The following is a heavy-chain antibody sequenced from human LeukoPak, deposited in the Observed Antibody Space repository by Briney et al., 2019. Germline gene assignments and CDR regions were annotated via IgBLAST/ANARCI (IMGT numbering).Heavy chain of an antibody. CDR3: ARDFWSGYYRRNWFDP. D-gene: IGHD3-3*01. Sequence: PSETLSLTSTVSGGSITSSSYYWGWIRQPPGKGLEWIGSIYYSGNTYYNPSLKSRVTISVDTSKNQFSLKLSSVTAADTAVYYCARDFWSGYYRRNWFDPWGQGTLVTVSS. J-gene: IGHJ5*02. CDR1: GGSITSSSYY. V-gene: IGHV4-39*07. CDR2: IYYSGNT.